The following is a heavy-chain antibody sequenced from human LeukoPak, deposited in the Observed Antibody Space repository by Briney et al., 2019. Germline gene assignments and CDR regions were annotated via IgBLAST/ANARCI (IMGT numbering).Heavy chain of an antibody. CDR3: AKDVHYYDSSGYYLDAFDI. D-gene: IGHD3-22*01. CDR1: GFTFSSYG. Sequence: GGSLRLSCAASGFTFSSYGMSWVRQAPGKGLEWVSAISGSGGSTYYADSVKGRFTISRDNSKNTPYLQMNSLRAEDTAVYYCAKDVHYYDSSGYYLDAFDIWGQGTMVTVSS. CDR2: ISGSGGST. V-gene: IGHV3-23*01. J-gene: IGHJ3*02.